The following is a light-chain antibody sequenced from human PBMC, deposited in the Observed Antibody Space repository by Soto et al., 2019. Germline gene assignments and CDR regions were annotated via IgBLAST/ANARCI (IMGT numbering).Light chain of an antibody. CDR2: GAS. Sequence: EIVLTQSPGTLSLSPGERATLSCRASQSVSSSYLAWYQQKPGQAPRLLIYGASSRSTGIPDRSSGSGSGTDFPLTISRLEPEDFAVYYCQQYGSSPITFGQGTRLEIK. J-gene: IGKJ5*01. CDR1: QSVSSSY. CDR3: QQYGSSPIT. V-gene: IGKV3-20*01.